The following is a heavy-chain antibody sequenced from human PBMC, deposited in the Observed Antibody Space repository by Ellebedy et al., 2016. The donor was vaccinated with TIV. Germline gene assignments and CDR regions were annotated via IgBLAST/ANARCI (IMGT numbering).Heavy chain of an antibody. CDR2: ISSSSSTI. J-gene: IGHJ4*02. V-gene: IGHV3-48*01. Sequence: PGGSLRLSCAASGFTFSSYSMNWVRQAPGKGLEWVSYISSSSSTIYYADSVKGRFTISRDNSKNTLYLQMNSLRAEDTAVYYCAKDTSSSWYGDTFDYWGQGTLVTVSS. CDR1: GFTFSSYS. CDR3: AKDTSSSWYGDTFDY. D-gene: IGHD6-13*01.